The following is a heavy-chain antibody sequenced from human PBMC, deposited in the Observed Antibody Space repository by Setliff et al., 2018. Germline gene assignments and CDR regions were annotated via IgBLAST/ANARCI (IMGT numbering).Heavy chain of an antibody. CDR3: ASGHRYGYLFEY. D-gene: IGHD5-18*01. J-gene: IGHJ4*02. CDR2: IKRDGREI. V-gene: IGHV3-7*03. CDR1: AFTFKNYW. Sequence: GGSLRLSCAASAFTFKNYWMSWVRQAPGKGLEWVANIKRDGREIYYVDSVKGRFTISRDNAKNSLYLQMNSLRAEDTAVYYCASGHRYGYLFEYWGQGTLVTVSS.